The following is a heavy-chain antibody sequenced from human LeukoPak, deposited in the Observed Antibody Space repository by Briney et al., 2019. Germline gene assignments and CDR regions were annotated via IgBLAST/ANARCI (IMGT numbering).Heavy chain of an antibody. J-gene: IGHJ4*02. V-gene: IGHV3-23*01. CDR2: ITSGDGSP. CDR1: GFTFGTSA. Sequence: GGSLRLSCAASGFTFGTSAMSWVRQTPEKGLEWVSTITSGDGSPYYADSVKGRFTISRDNSNNMLYLQMNSLRAEDTAVYYCTKRGAYYVDYWGRGIPVTVSS. D-gene: IGHD3-16*01. CDR3: TKRGAYYVDY.